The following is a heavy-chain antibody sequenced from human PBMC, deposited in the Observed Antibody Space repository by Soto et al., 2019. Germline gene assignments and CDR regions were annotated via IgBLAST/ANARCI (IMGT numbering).Heavy chain of an antibody. CDR2: IYFRGTT. D-gene: IGHD3-22*01. CDR1: GGSIISYY. J-gene: IGHJ4*02. V-gene: IGHV4-59*01. Sequence: SETLSLTCTVSGGSIISYYWSWIRQPPGQGLEWIGYIYFRGTTNYNPSLKSRVTMSADTSKNQFSLKLNSVTAADTAVYYCARMNYYDTSGYPFDYWGQGMMVTVS. CDR3: ARMNYYDTSGYPFDY.